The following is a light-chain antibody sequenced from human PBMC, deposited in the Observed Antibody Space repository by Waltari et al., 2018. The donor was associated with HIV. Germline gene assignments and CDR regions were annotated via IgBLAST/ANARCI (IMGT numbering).Light chain of an antibody. CDR1: QSVSSSY. Sequence: EIVLTQSPGTLSLSPGERAPLSCRASQSVSSSYLAWYQQKPGQAPRLLIYGESSRATGIPDRFSGSGSGTDFTLTISRLEPEDFAVYYCQQYGSSPFTFGPGTKVDIK. CDR2: GES. V-gene: IGKV3-20*01. CDR3: QQYGSSPFT. J-gene: IGKJ3*01.